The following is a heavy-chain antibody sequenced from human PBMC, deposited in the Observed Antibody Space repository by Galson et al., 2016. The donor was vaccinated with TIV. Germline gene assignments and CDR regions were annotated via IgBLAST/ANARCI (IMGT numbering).Heavy chain of an antibody. CDR2: INQDGSKK. V-gene: IGHV3-7*01. J-gene: IGHJ2*01. CDR3: ARDLLVEVPAAIYFDL. Sequence: GKGLEWVANINQDGSKKYYVDSVKGRFTISRDNAKNSLYLQMNSLRAEDTAVYYCARDLLVEVPAAIYFDLWGRGTLLTVST. D-gene: IGHD2-2*01.